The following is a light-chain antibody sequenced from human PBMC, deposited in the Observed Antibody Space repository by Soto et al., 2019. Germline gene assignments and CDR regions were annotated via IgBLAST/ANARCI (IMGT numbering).Light chain of an antibody. CDR1: SSDVGAYNY. CDR3: TSYAGSNIWV. J-gene: IGLJ3*02. Sequence: QSALTQPPSASGSPGQSVTISCTGTSSDVGAYNYVSWYQQYPGKAPKLMIYEVSNRPSGVSDRFSGSKSGNTASLTVSGLQPEDEADYYCTSYAGSNIWVFGGGTKVTVL. V-gene: IGLV2-8*01. CDR2: EVS.